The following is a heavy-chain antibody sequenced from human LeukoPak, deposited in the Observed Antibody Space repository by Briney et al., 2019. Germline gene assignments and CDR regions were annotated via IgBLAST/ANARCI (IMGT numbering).Heavy chain of an antibody. V-gene: IGHV4-4*07. CDR2: ISTSGST. D-gene: IGHD1-26*01. CDR3: ARAAGRDTTSGLDIDY. J-gene: IGHJ4*02. Sequence: SETLSLTCTVSGYSISSGYYWGWIRQPAGKGLEWIGRISTSGSTKYNPSLKSRVIVSVNTSKNRFSLKLSSVTAADTAVYYCARAAGRDTTSGLDIDYWGQGTLVTVSS. CDR1: GYSISSGYY.